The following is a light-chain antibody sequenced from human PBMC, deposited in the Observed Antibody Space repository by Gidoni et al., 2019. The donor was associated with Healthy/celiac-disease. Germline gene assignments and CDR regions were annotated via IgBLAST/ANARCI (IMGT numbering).Light chain of an antibody. CDR3: QQYGSSPPRT. Sequence: EIVLTQSPGTLSLSPGERATLSCRASQSVSSSYLAWYQQKPGQAPRLLIYGASSRATGIPDRCSGSGSGTDFTLTISRLELEDFAVYYCQQYGSSPPRTFXQXTKVEIK. CDR1: QSVSSSY. J-gene: IGKJ1*01. V-gene: IGKV3-20*01. CDR2: GAS.